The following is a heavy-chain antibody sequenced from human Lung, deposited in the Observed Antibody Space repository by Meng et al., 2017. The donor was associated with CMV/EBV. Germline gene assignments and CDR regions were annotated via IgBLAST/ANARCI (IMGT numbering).Heavy chain of an antibody. CDR3: ARDLSVAADMGLNRYFDL. CDR1: GFTLNTHT. J-gene: IGHJ2*01. CDR2: IASSSRHM. Sequence: GEXXKISCAASGFTLNTHTMNWVRQAPGKGLQWVSSIASSSRHMFYADSVKGRFTISRDNAKNSLYLQMNSLRAEDTAVYYCARDLSVAADMGLNRYFDLXGRGXLVTVSS. D-gene: IGHD2-2*01. V-gene: IGHV3-21*04.